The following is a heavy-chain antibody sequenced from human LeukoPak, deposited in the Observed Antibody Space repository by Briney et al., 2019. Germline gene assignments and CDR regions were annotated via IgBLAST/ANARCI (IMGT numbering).Heavy chain of an antibody. J-gene: IGHJ3*01. CDR1: GGSISSYY. D-gene: IGHD2-2*01. CDR2: IYHTGST. CDR3: AREYAKGLYG. Sequence: SETLSLTCTVSGGSISSYYWSWIRQPPWKGLEWIGYIYHTGSTSYNPSLKGRVTISVDTSKNQFSLKVTSVTAADTAVYYCAREYAKGLYGWGQGTMVTVSS. V-gene: IGHV4-59*01.